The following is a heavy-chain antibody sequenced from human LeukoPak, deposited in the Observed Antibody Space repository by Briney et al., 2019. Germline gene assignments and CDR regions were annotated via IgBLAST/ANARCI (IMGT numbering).Heavy chain of an antibody. V-gene: IGHV3-74*03. CDR1: GFTFSSFW. Sequence: GGSLRLSCAASGFTFSSFWMHWVRHAPGKGLVWVSRVSDDGSTTTYADSVKGRFTISRDNAKNTLYLQMNSLRPEDTAVYYCVRHNAARAFDIWGQGTMVIVSS. D-gene: IGHD1-1*01. CDR3: VRHNAARAFDI. CDR2: VSDDGSTT. J-gene: IGHJ3*02.